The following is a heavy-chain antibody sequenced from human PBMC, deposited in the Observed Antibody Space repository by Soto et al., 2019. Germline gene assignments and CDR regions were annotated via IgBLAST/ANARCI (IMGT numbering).Heavy chain of an antibody. CDR1: GGSISSYY. CDR3: VRYCGGDCPYPGAFDI. J-gene: IGHJ3*02. D-gene: IGHD2-21*02. CDR2: IYYSGST. V-gene: IGHV4-59*01. Sequence: QVQLQESGPGLVKPSETLSLTCTVSGGSISSYYWSWIRQPPGKGLEWIGYIYYSGSTNYNPSLKSRVTISVDTSKNQFSLKLSSVTAADTAVYYCVRYCGGDCPYPGAFDIWGQGTMVTVSS.